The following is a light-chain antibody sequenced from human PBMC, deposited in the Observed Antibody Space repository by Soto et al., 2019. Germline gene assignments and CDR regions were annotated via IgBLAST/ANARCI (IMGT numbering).Light chain of an antibody. J-gene: IGLJ3*02. CDR3: QAWDSSTVV. Sequence: SYELTQPPSVSVSPGQTASITCSGDKLGDRYACWYQQKPGQSPVLVMYQDNKRPSGIPEGFSGSNSGNTATLTISGTQAMDEADYYCQAWDSSTVVFGGGTKLTVL. CDR1: KLGDRY. CDR2: QDN. V-gene: IGLV3-1*01.